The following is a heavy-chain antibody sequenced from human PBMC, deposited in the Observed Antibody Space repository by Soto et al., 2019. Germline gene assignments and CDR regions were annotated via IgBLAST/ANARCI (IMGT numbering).Heavy chain of an antibody. J-gene: IGHJ6*02. D-gene: IGHD2-2*01. CDR3: ARANRENSCYGMDD. Sequence: QVQLVQSGAEVKMPGSSVRVSCKASGGSFSNYALSWVRQAPGQGLEWMGGIIPMFGIGNYAEKFLGRVTITADKSTSTTHKERSSLISEDTAVYDCARANRENSCYGMDDGGQGTRVTVSS. CDR1: GGSFSNYA. V-gene: IGHV1-69*17. CDR2: IIPMFGIG.